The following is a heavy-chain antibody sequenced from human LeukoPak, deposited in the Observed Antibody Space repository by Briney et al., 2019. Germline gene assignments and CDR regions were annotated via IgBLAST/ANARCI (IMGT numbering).Heavy chain of an antibody. CDR1: GGSFSGYY. CDR3: ARNRKSWFDP. Sequence: PSETLSLTCAVYGGSFSGYYWSWIRQPPGKGLEWIGEINHSGSTNYNPSLKSRVTISVDTSKNQFSLKLSSVTAADTAVYYCARNRKSWFDPWGQGILATVSS. D-gene: IGHD1-14*01. V-gene: IGHV4-34*01. CDR2: INHSGST. J-gene: IGHJ5*02.